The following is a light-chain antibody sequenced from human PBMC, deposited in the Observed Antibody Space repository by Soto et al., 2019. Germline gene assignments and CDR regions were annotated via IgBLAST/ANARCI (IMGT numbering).Light chain of an antibody. J-gene: IGLJ1*01. Sequence: QSALTQPASVSGSPGQSSTISCTGTSSDVGGYNYVSWYQQHPGKAPKLMIYDVTNRPSGVSNRFSGSKSDNTASLTISGLQAEDEADYYCCSYTNSSAYVFGTGTKVTVL. V-gene: IGLV2-14*03. CDR1: SSDVGGYNY. CDR3: CSYTNSSAYV. CDR2: DVT.